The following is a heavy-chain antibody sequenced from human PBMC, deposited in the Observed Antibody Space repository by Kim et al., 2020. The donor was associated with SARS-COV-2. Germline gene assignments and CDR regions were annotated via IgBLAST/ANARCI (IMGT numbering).Heavy chain of an antibody. D-gene: IGHD4-17*01. CDR3: ARDNDYGDYGWTVRAFDI. J-gene: IGHJ3*02. Sequence: GGSLRLSCAASGFTFSSYTLNWVRQAPGKGLEWVSSISSSSSYIYYADSVKGRFTISRDNAKNSLYLQMNSLRAEDTAVYYCARDNDYGDYGWTVRAFDIWGPGTMVTVSS. CDR2: ISSSSSYI. V-gene: IGHV3-21*01. CDR1: GFTFSSYT.